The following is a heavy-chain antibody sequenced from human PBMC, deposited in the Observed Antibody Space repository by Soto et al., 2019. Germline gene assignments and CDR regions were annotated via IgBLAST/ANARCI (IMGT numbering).Heavy chain of an antibody. D-gene: IGHD2-15*01. CDR3: AKAGGSTWDYGMDV. V-gene: IGHV3-23*01. Sequence: VQLLESGGGLVQPGGSLRLSCAASGFTFSRHAMSWVRQAPGKGLEWVSAISGSGDSAYHADSVKGRFTISRDNSKNTLYLQMSSLRAEDTALYYCAKAGGSTWDYGMDVWGQGTTVTVSS. J-gene: IGHJ6*02. CDR2: ISGSGDSA. CDR1: GFTFSRHA.